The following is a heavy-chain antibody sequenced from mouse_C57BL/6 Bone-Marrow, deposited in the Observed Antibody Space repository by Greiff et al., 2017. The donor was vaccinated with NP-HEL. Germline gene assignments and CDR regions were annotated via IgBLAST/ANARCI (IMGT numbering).Heavy chain of an antibody. V-gene: IGHV1-61*01. D-gene: IGHD3-2*02. CDR3: ARRGWDYAMDY. CDR2: IYPSDSET. Sequence: QVQLQQPGAELVRPGSSVKLSCKASGYTFTSYWMDWVKQRPGQGLEWIGNIYPSDSETHYNQKFKDKATLTVDKSSSTAYMQLSSLTSEDYAVYNCARRGWDYAMDYWGQGTSVTVSS. CDR1: GYTFTSYW. J-gene: IGHJ4*01.